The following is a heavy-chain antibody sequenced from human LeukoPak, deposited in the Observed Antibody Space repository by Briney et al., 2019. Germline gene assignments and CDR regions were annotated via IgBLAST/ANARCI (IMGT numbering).Heavy chain of an antibody. CDR2: INHSGST. CDR3: ASAAATLYYFDY. J-gene: IGHJ4*02. D-gene: IGHD2-2*01. CDR1: GGSFSGYY. V-gene: IGHV4-34*01. Sequence: PSETLSLTCAVYGGSFSGYYWSWIRQPPGKGLEWIGEINHSGSTNYNPSLKSRVTISVDTSKNQFSLQLNSVTPEDTAVYYCASAAATLYYFDYWGQGTLVTVSS.